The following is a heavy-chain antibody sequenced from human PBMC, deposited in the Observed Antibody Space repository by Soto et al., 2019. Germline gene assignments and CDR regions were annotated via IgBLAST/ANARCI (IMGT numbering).Heavy chain of an antibody. CDR2: ITGYGATT. CDR3: ARDPLLYDSDWYPNWFGP. D-gene: IGHD6-19*01. V-gene: IGHV3-23*01. Sequence: EAQLLESGGGLVQPGGSLRLSCSASGFIFNNYAMSWVRQAPGKGLEWVSGITGYGATTYYAESVKGRFTISRDNSKNTLYLQMSTLTADDTAVYYCARDPLLYDSDWYPNWFGPWGQGTLVTVSS. CDR1: GFIFNNYA. J-gene: IGHJ5*02.